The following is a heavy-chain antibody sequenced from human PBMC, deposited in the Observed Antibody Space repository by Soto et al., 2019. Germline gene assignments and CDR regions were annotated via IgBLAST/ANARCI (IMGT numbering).Heavy chain of an antibody. CDR1: GFTFSSYS. V-gene: IGHV3-21*01. Sequence: EVQLVESGGGLVKPGGSLRLSCAASGFTFSSYSMNWVRQAPGKGLEWVSSISSSSSYIYYADSVKGRFTISRDNAKNSLYLQMNSLRAEDTAVYYCARETYLGAYYGDYVGWFDPWGQGTLVTVSS. J-gene: IGHJ5*02. D-gene: IGHD4-17*01. CDR2: ISSSSSYI. CDR3: ARETYLGAYYGDYVGWFDP.